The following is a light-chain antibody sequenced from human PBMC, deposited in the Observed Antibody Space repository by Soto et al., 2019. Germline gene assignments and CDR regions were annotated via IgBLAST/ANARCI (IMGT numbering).Light chain of an antibody. V-gene: IGLV1-47*01. CDR1: SSNIESNY. Sequence: QSVLTQTPSTSGTPGQRVTISCSGSSSNIESNYVFWYRRLPGTAPKVLIYRDHQRPSGVPDRFSGSKSGASASLAISGLRSEDEADYFCAAWDDRLTGWVFGGGTQLTVL. J-gene: IGLJ7*01. CDR2: RDH. CDR3: AAWDDRLTGWV.